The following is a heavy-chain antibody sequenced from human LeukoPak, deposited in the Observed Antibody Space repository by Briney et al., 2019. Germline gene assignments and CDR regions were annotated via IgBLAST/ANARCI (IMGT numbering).Heavy chain of an antibody. CDR1: GFTLSNYW. J-gene: IGHJ4*02. D-gene: IGHD3-16*01. V-gene: IGHV3-7*05. CDR3: AREGNDYYYDQ. CDR2: INQHGSEK. Sequence: GGSLRLSCAASGFTLSNYWMTWVRQAPGKGLEWVANINQHGSEKYYLDSVKGRFTISRDNAKNSLYLHMNGLRAEDTAVYYCAREGNDYYYDQWGQGTLVTVSP.